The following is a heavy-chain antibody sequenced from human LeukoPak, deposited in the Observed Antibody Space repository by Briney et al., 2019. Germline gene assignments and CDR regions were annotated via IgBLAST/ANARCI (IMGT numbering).Heavy chain of an antibody. D-gene: IGHD1-14*01. J-gene: IGHJ6*02. Sequence: PGGSLRLSCEASGFTFSSNAMSWVRQAPGKGLEWVSGIGGSGGNTDYADSVKGRFTISRDNSKNTLCLQMNRLRAEDTAVYYCAKGRTSYYSYAMDIWGQGTTVTVSS. CDR3: AKGRTSYYSYAMDI. CDR1: GFTFSSNA. V-gene: IGHV3-23*01. CDR2: IGGSGGNT.